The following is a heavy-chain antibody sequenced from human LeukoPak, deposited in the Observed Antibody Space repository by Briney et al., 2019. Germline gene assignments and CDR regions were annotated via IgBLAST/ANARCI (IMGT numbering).Heavy chain of an antibody. D-gene: IGHD5-18*01. CDR3: ARHTALGSPLHY. CDR2: IYYTGST. CDR1: GGSISSSAYY. Sequence: SETLSLTCTVPGGSISSSAYYWGWIRQPPGKGLEWIGSIYYTGSTYYNPSLKTRVTISVDTSKNQFSLKLSSVTAADTAVYYCARHTALGSPLHYWGQGTLVTVSS. J-gene: IGHJ4*02. V-gene: IGHV4-39*01.